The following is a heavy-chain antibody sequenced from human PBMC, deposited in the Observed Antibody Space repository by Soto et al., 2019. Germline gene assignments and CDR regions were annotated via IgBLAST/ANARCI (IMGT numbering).Heavy chain of an antibody. CDR1: GFIFSDFG. D-gene: IGHD5-18*01. CDR3: VKGDLDTAVVNSPDAFDF. V-gene: IGHV3-30*18. J-gene: IGHJ3*01. Sequence: LRLSFEASGFIFSDFGMHWVRQAPVKGLEWVAVISYDGNNKYYAQSVKGRFTISRDNSKNTLFLNMDSLRPEDTAVYHCVKGDLDTAVVNSPDAFDFWGPGTMVTVSS. CDR2: ISYDGNNK.